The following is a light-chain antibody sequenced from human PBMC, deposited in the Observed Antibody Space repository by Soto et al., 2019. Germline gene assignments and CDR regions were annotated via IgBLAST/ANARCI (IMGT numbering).Light chain of an antibody. CDR3: QQYGSSAPYT. V-gene: IGKV3-20*01. Sequence: EMVLTQSPGTLYLSPGERATLSCRASQSVSSSYLAWYQQKPGQAPRLLIYGASSRATGIPDRLSGSGSGSDLALTISRLEPQDFGVYYCQQYGSSAPYTFGQGTKLQIK. J-gene: IGKJ2*01. CDR1: QSVSSSY. CDR2: GAS.